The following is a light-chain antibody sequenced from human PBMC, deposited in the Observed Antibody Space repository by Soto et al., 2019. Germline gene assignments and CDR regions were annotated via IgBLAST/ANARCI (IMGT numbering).Light chain of an antibody. CDR2: DAS. CDR1: QDIGNY. V-gene: IGKV1-33*01. J-gene: IGKJ3*01. CDR3: QQYENLPLT. Sequence: DILMTKYRSSLSASVGHRVTITCQASQDIGNYLNWYQQKPGKAPKLLIYDASNLETGVPSRFSGRGSGTDLTFTISSLQPEDIATYYCQQYENLPLTFGPGTKVDIK.